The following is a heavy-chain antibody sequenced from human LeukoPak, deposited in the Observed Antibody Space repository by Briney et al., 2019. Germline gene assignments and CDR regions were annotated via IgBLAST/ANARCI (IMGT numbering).Heavy chain of an antibody. Sequence: ASVKVSFKASGYTFTSYGISWVRQAPGQGLEWMGWISAYNGNTNYAQKVQGRVTMTTDTSTSTAYTELRSLRSDDTAVYYCARMRQSAQYNWFDPWGQGTLVTVSS. CDR3: ARMRQSAQYNWFDP. CDR2: ISAYNGNT. V-gene: IGHV1-18*01. CDR1: GYTFTSYG. D-gene: IGHD4-11*01. J-gene: IGHJ5*02.